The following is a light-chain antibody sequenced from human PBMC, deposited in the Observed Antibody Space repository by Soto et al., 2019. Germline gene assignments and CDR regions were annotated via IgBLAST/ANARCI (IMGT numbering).Light chain of an antibody. CDR3: AVWDDSLHARV. Sequence: QSALTQPPSASGTPGQTVTISCSGSDSNIGSNPLNWFQQLPGAAPTLLIYLNDQRPSGVPARFSASKSGTSASLAISGLQSEDEADYYCAVWDDSLHARVFGGGTKVTVL. J-gene: IGLJ3*02. CDR2: LND. V-gene: IGLV1-44*01. CDR1: DSNIGSNP.